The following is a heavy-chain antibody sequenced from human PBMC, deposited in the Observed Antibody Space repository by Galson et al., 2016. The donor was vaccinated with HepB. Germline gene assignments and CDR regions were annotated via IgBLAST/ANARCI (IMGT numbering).Heavy chain of an antibody. CDR3: AKETGNFYDITGYLDY. D-gene: IGHD3-22*01. CDR1: GFTISYYA. Sequence: LRLSCAASGFTISYYAMHWVRQAPGKGLQWVAVISYDGSDKYYADSVKGRFTISRDNSKNTVFLQMSSLRADDTALYYCAKETGNFYDITGYLDYWGQGSLVTVSS. J-gene: IGHJ4*02. CDR2: ISYDGSDK. V-gene: IGHV3-30*18.